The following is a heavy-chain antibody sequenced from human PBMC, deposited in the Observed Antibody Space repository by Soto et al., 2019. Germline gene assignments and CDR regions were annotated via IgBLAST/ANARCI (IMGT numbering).Heavy chain of an antibody. J-gene: IGHJ4*02. Sequence: ASVKVSCKASGYTFTGYYMHWVRQAPGQGLEWMGWINPNSGGTNYAQKFQGWVTMTRDTSISTAYMELSSLRSDDTAVYYCARVSGWYFLDYWGQGTLVTVSS. CDR2: INPNSGGT. CDR1: GYTFTGYY. CDR3: ARVSGWYFLDY. V-gene: IGHV1-2*04. D-gene: IGHD6-19*01.